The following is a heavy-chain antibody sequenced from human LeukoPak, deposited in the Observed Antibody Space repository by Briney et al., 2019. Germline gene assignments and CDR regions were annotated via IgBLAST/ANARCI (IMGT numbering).Heavy chain of an antibody. CDR1: GYAFTGYY. J-gene: IGHJ3*02. V-gene: IGHV1-2*06. Sequence: ASVKVSCKASGYAFTGYYMHWVRQAPGQGLEWMGRINPNSGGTNYAQKFQGRVTMTRDTSISTAYMELSRLRSDDTAVYYCARDRAAMAHDAFDIWGQGTMVTVSS. CDR2: INPNSGGT. D-gene: IGHD5-18*01. CDR3: ARDRAAMAHDAFDI.